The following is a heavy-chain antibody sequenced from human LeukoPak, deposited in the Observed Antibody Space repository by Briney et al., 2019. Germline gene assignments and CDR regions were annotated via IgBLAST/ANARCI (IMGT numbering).Heavy chain of an antibody. Sequence: GGSLRLSCAASGFTFSLYWMTWVRQSPGKGLEWVADINPDGSQKYSVDSVKGRFTISRDNAKNSLYLQTNSLRAEDTAVYYCARERGHYYDSSGYYYNWFDPWGQGTLVTVSS. CDR1: GFTFSLYW. D-gene: IGHD3-22*01. V-gene: IGHV3-7*01. CDR2: INPDGSQK. CDR3: ARERGHYYDSSGYYYNWFDP. J-gene: IGHJ5*02.